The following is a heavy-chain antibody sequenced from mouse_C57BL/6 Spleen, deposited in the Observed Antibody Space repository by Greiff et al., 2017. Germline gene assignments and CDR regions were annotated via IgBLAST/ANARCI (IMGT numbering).Heavy chain of an antibody. CDR2: IYPSDSET. D-gene: IGHD1-1*01. CDR1: GYTFTSYW. J-gene: IGHJ2*01. Sequence: QVQLQQPGAELVRPGSSVKLSCKASGYTFTSYWMDWVKQRPGQGLEWIGNIYPSDSETHYNQKFKDKATLTVDKSSSTAYMQLSSLTSEDSAVYDCASVITTVVAPYYFDYWGQGTTLTVSS. CDR3: ASVITTVVAPYYFDY. V-gene: IGHV1-61*01.